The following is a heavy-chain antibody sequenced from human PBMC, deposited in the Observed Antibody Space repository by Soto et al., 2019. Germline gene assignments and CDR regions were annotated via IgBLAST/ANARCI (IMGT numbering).Heavy chain of an antibody. Sequence: QVQLVESGGGVVQPGRSLRLSCAASGFTFSSYGMHWVRQAPGKGLEWVAVISYDGSNKYYADSVKGRFTISRDNSKNTLYLHMNSLRAEDTAVYYCAKAPDYGGMDVWGQGTTVTVSS. CDR3: AKAPDYGGMDV. CDR1: GFTFSSYG. CDR2: ISYDGSNK. D-gene: IGHD3-16*01. V-gene: IGHV3-30*18. J-gene: IGHJ6*02.